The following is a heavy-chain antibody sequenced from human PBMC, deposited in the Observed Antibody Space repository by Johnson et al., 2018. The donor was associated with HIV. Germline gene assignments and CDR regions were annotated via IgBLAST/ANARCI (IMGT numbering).Heavy chain of an antibody. D-gene: IGHD3-16*01. V-gene: IGHV3-11*01. CDR3: ARDRGYVWGVTGDASDI. CDR2: ISSSGSTI. Sequence: QMQLVESGGGLAQPGGSLRLSCAASGLNVSGHYMSWVRQSPGKGLEWVSYISSSGSTIYYADSVKGRFTISRDNAKNSLYLQMNSLRAEDTALYYCARDRGYVWGVTGDASDIWGQGTMVTVSS. CDR1: GLNVSGHY. J-gene: IGHJ3*02.